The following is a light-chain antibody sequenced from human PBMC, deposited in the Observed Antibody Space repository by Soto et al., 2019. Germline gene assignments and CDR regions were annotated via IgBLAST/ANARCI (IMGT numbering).Light chain of an antibody. Sequence: QSALTQPASVSGSPGQSITISCTGTSSDVGGYNYVSWYQQHPGKVPKLMIFEVSNRPSGVSNRFSGSKSGNTASLTISGLQAEDEADYYCTSYTTRNLWVFGGGTKVTVL. CDR1: SSDVGGYNY. CDR2: EVS. J-gene: IGLJ3*02. CDR3: TSYTTRNLWV. V-gene: IGLV2-14*01.